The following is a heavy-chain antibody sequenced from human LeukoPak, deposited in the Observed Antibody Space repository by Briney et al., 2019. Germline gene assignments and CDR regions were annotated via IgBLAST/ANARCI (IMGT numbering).Heavy chain of an antibody. CDR2: IYSKADGGTT. CDR1: GFTFSIAW. Sequence: GGSLRLSCAASGFTFSIAWMNWVRQAPGKGLEWVGRIYSKADGGTTDYAAPVKGRFTISRDDSKNTLYLQMSSLKTEDSAVYYCAKGGWYGDLDYWGQGTLVTVSS. J-gene: IGHJ4*02. D-gene: IGHD6-19*01. CDR3: AKGGWYGDLDY. V-gene: IGHV3-15*01.